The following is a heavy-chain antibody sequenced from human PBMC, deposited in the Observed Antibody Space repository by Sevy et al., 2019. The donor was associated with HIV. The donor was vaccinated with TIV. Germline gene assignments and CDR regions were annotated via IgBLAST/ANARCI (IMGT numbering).Heavy chain of an antibody. CDR2: ISAYNGNT. CDR1: GYTFTSYG. V-gene: IGHV1-18*01. D-gene: IGHD1-26*01. Sequence: ASVKVSCKASGYTFTSYGISWVRQAPGQGLEWMGWISAYNGNTNYAQKLQGRVTMTTDTSTGTAYMELMSLRSDDTAVYYGANDREGWEPRGAFDIWGQGTMVTVSS. CDR3: ANDREGWEPRGAFDI. J-gene: IGHJ3*02.